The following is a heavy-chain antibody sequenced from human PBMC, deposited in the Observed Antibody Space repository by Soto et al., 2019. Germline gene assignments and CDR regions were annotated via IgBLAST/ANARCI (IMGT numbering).Heavy chain of an antibody. V-gene: IGHV1-69*13. Sequence: ASVKVSCKTSGYTFSSYGIHWVRQAPGQRLEWMGGINPIFGTANYAQKFQGRVTITADESTSTAYMELSSLRSEDTAVYYCARPSSGPFYYYYGMDVWGQGTTVTVSS. D-gene: IGHD6-19*01. CDR1: GYTFSSYG. CDR3: ARPSSGPFYYYYGMDV. CDR2: INPIFGTA. J-gene: IGHJ6*02.